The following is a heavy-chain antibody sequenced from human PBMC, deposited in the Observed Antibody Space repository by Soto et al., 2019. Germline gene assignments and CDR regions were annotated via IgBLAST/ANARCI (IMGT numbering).Heavy chain of an antibody. CDR1: AFTFDNYA. CDR2: ISGRGGKT. D-gene: IGHD3-22*01. CDR3: AKERADSFYVSDNDGFDF. V-gene: IGHV3-23*01. J-gene: IGHJ3*01. Sequence: GGSLRLSCGASAFTFDNYAMNWVRQAPGKGLEWVAAISGRGGKTYYADSVKGRFTISRDNSKNTLFLQMNSLRAEDTALYYCAKERADSFYVSDNDGFDFWGQGTMVTVSS.